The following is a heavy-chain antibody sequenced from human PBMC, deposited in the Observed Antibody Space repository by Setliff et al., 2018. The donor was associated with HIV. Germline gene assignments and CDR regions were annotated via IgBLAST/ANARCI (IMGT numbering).Heavy chain of an antibody. J-gene: IGHJ4*01. Sequence: ASVKVSCKTSGYRFIGHYLHWVRLAPGQGPEWVGWINPETGDPNYAQKFRGRALMTRDTSITTAFLHVAKLTSDDTAIYYCATGIPSDLDYWGQGTLVTV. D-gene: IGHD2-21*01. CDR3: ATGIPSDLDY. CDR2: INPETGDP. V-gene: IGHV1-2*02. CDR1: GYRFIGHY.